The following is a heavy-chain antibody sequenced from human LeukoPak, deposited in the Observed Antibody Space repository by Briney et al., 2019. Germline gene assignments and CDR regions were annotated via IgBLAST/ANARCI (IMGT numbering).Heavy chain of an antibody. D-gene: IGHD6-19*01. V-gene: IGHV3-21*01. CDR2: ISSSRSYI. CDR3: ARGRSGWPLALY. Sequence: GGSLRLSCAASGFTFSSYSMNWVRQAPGKGLEWVSSISSSRSYIYYADSVKGRFTISRDNAKNSLYLQMNSLRAEDTAVYYCARGRSGWPLALYWGQGTLVTVSS. J-gene: IGHJ4*02. CDR1: GFTFSSYS.